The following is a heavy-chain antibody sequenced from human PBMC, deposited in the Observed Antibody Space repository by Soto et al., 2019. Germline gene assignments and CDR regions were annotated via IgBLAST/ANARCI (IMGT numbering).Heavy chain of an antibody. CDR3: AKREIAAAGSRFFDY. Sequence: EVQLLQSGGGLVQPGGSLRLSCAASGFTFSTYGMSWVRQAPGKGLEWVSSIGGSGGSTYYADSVKGRFTISRDNSKNTPLVQMNSLRAEDTAVYYCAKREIAAAGSRFFDYWGQGSLVTVAS. J-gene: IGHJ4*02. CDR1: GFTFSTYG. V-gene: IGHV3-23*01. D-gene: IGHD6-13*01. CDR2: IGGSGGST.